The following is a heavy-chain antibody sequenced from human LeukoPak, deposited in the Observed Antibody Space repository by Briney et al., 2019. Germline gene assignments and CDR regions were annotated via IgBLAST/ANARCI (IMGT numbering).Heavy chain of an antibody. CDR1: GFTFSLYA. D-gene: IGHD5/OR15-5a*01. Sequence: GGSLRVSCAASGFTFSLYAMHWIRQAPGKRLVWVAVISYDGSTKYYADSVKGRFTISRDNSKNTLYLQMNSLSAEDTAVYSCARRVEAVDFWGQGTMVTVSS. J-gene: IGHJ3*01. CDR3: ARRVEAVDF. V-gene: IGHV3-30-3*01. CDR2: ISYDGSTK.